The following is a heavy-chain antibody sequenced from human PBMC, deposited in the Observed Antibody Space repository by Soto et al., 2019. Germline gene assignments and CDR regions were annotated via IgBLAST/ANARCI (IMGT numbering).Heavy chain of an antibody. CDR1: GFTFSTYS. CDR3: ARESIAAARIDPYLDV. J-gene: IGHJ6*02. V-gene: IGHV3-48*02. D-gene: IGHD6-13*01. CDR2: ISSRSSTI. Sequence: PGGSLRLSCAASGFTFSTYSMNWVRQAPGKGLEWVSYISSRSSTIYYADSVKGRFTISRDKAKNSLYLQMNSLRDEDTAVYYCARESIAAARIDPYLDVWGQGTTVTVSS.